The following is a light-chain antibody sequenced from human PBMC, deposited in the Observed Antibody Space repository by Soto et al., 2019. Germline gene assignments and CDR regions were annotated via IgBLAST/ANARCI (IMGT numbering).Light chain of an antibody. CDR1: QSVGRS. CDR3: QQRKDWHLT. V-gene: IGKV3-11*01. J-gene: IGKJ4*01. CDR2: DAS. Sequence: EIVLTQSPATLSLSPGERATLSCWASQSVGRSLAWYQQKPGQAPRLLINDASNRATGIPARFGGSGSGTDFTLTISSLEHEDFDVYYCQQRKDWHLTLGGGTKVDIK.